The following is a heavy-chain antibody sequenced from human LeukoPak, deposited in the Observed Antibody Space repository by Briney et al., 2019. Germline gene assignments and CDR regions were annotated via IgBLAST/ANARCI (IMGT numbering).Heavy chain of an antibody. D-gene: IGHD6-19*01. J-gene: IGHJ5*02. CDR3: ARGSGSDWYYWFDP. CDR1: GGSFSGYY. CDR2: INHSGST. Sequence: PSETLSLTCAVYGGSFSGYYWSWIRQPPGKGLDWIGEINHSGSTNYNPSLKSRVTISVDTSKNQFSLKLSSVTAADTAVYYCARGSGSDWYYWFDPWGQGTLVTVSS. V-gene: IGHV4-34*01.